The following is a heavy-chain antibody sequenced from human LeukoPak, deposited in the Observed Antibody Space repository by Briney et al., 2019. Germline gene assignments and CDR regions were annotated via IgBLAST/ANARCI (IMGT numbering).Heavy chain of an antibody. CDR2: IYTSGST. Sequence: ASETLSLTCTVSGGSISSGSYYWSWIRQPAGKGLEWIGRIYTSGSTNYNPSLKSRVTISVDTSKNQFSLKLSSVTAADTAVYYCARDFKPSVVPAAISLSGFDIWGQGTMVTVSS. V-gene: IGHV4-61*02. CDR3: ARDFKPSVVPAAISLSGFDI. D-gene: IGHD2-2*02. CDR1: GGSISSGSYY. J-gene: IGHJ3*02.